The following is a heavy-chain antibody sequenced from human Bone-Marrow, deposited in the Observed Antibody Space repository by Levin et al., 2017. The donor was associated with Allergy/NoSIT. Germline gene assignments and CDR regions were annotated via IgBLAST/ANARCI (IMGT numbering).Heavy chain of an antibody. CDR3: ARDRTPLRRGPDY. CDR2: MGTSSRYI. V-gene: IGHV3-21*01. CDR1: GFIFSNYD. Sequence: GESLKISCAASGFIFSNYDMNWVRQAPGMGLEWVSSMGTSSRYIYYADSVRGRFTISRDNAKNSLYLQMNSLRVEDTAVYYCARDRTPLRRGPDYWGQGTLVTVSS. J-gene: IGHJ4*02.